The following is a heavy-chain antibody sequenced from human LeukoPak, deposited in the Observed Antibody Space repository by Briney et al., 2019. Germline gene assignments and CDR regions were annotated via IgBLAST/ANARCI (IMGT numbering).Heavy chain of an antibody. Sequence: GGSLRLSCAASGFTFSTYWMHWVRQTPGKGLVWVSRIKYDGSTTNYADSVKGRFTISRDNAENTLYLQMNSLRAEGTAVYFCARGVPGFYYFDYWGQGTLVTVSS. V-gene: IGHV3-74*01. CDR2: IKYDGSTT. D-gene: IGHD2-2*01. J-gene: IGHJ4*02. CDR1: GFTFSTYW. CDR3: ARGVPGFYYFDY.